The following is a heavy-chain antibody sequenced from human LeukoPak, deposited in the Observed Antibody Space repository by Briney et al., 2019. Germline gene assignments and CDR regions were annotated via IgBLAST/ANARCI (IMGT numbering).Heavy chain of an antibody. CDR3: ARGDSIPCYY. V-gene: IGHV3-66*01. D-gene: IGHD3-22*01. CDR1: GFTVSSNY. CDR2: IYSGGNT. Sequence: GGSLRLSCAASGFTVSSNYMSWVRQAPGKGLEWVSIIYSGGNTYYADSVKGRFTISRDNSKNTLYLQMDSLRAEDTAVYYCARGDSIPCYYWGQGTLVTVSS. J-gene: IGHJ4*02.